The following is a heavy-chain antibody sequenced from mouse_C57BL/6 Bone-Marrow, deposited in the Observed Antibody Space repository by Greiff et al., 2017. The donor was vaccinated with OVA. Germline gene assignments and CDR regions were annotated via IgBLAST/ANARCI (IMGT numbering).Heavy chain of an antibody. Sequence: VKLMESGAELVRPGTSVKVSCKASGYAFTNYLIEWVKQRPGQGLEWIGVINPGSGGTNYNEKFKGKATLTADKSSSTAYMQLSSLTSEDSAVYFCARRHYYGSSYDAMDYWGQGTSVTVSS. J-gene: IGHJ4*01. CDR3: ARRHYYGSSYDAMDY. D-gene: IGHD1-1*01. CDR2: INPGSGGT. V-gene: IGHV1-54*01. CDR1: GYAFTNYL.